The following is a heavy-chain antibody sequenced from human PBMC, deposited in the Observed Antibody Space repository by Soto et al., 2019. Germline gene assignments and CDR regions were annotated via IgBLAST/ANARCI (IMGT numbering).Heavy chain of an antibody. CDR1: GFTFSNYW. D-gene: IGHD2-8*02. V-gene: IGHV3-7*04. Sequence: EVQVVESGGGLVQPGGSLRLSCAASGFTFSNYWMTWVRQAPGKGLEWVANIKQDGSENFYVDSVKGRFTISRDNAKNSLYLQMNSLRAEDTAVYYCARDSGPRGYDAFDIWGQGTMVTASS. CDR2: IKQDGSEN. J-gene: IGHJ3*02. CDR3: ARDSGPRGYDAFDI.